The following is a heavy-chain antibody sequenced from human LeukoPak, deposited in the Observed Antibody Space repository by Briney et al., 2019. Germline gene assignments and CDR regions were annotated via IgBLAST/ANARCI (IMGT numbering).Heavy chain of an antibody. Sequence: GGSLRLSCAASGFTFSSYAMSWVRQAPGKGLEWVSAISGSGGSTYYADSVKGRFTISRDNSKSTLYLQMNSLRAEDTAVYYCAKDSGPFITQLTYCSGTNCLYGMDVWGQGTTVTVSS. V-gene: IGHV3-23*01. CDR3: AKDSGPFITQLTYCSGTNCLYGMDV. D-gene: IGHD2-2*01. CDR1: GFTFSSYA. J-gene: IGHJ6*02. CDR2: ISGSGGST.